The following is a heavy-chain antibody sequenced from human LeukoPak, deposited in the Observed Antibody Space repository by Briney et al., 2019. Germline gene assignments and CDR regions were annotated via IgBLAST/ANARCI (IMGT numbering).Heavy chain of an antibody. D-gene: IGHD3-22*01. CDR2: ISSNGGST. Sequence: GGSLRLSCSASGFTFSSYAMHWVRQAPGKGLEYVSAISSNGGSTYYADYVKGRFTISRDNSKNTLYLQMSSLRAEDTAVYYCVKSVSVEVITDYFDYWGQGTLVTVSS. J-gene: IGHJ4*02. V-gene: IGHV3-64D*06. CDR1: GFTFSSYA. CDR3: VKSVSVEVITDYFDY.